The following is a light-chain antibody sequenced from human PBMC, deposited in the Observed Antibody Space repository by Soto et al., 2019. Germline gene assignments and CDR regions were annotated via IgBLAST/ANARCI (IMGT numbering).Light chain of an antibody. Sequence: DIQIAQSPSTVSSSVWERFTITCRASQSISSWLAWYQQKPGKAPKLLIYKASSLESGVPSRFSGSGSGTEFTLTISSLQPEDFATYYCQQFNSLFGQGTRLEIK. CDR1: QSISSW. V-gene: IGKV1-5*03. CDR2: KAS. CDR3: QQFNSL. J-gene: IGKJ5*01.